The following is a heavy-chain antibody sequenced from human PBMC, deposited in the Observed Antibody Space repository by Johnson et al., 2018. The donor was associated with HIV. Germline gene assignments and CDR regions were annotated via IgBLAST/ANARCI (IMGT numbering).Heavy chain of an antibody. CDR2: IGTAGDT. CDR1: GFTFSTYD. CDR3: ARAQLLADDAFNN. J-gene: IGHJ3*02. Sequence: EVQLVESGGGLVQPGGSLRLSCAASGFTFSTYDMHWVRQVTGKGLEWVSGIGTAGDTYYPGSVKGRFTISRDNAKNSLYLQMNSLRAEDTAIYYCARAQLLADDAFNNWGQGTMVTVSS. V-gene: IGHV3-13*01. D-gene: IGHD6-6*01.